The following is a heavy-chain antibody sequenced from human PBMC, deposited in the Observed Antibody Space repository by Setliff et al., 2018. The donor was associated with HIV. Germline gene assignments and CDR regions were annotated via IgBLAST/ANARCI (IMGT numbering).Heavy chain of an antibody. Sequence: GGSLRLSCAASGFTFNTYAMSWVRQAPGKGLEWVSVISGSGGSTFYADSVKGRFTISRDNSKNTLYLQVNGLRVEDTAVYYCAKDGISGGAYPPYYFDYWGHGTLVTVSS. CDR1: GFTFNTYA. J-gene: IGHJ4*01. CDR3: AKDGISGGAYPPYYFDY. D-gene: IGHD2-15*01. CDR2: ISGSGGST. V-gene: IGHV3-23*01.